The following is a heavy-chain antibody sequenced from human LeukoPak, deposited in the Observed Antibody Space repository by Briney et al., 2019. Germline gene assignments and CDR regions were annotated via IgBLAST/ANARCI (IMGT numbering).Heavy chain of an antibody. J-gene: IGHJ2*01. Sequence: PSETLSLTCNVSGASISDYYWSWVRQSRERGLEWIASLLYSGSTHYNPSLRSRVAISGDTSNNQFSLILTSVTTTDTAVYYCARTGRRGYFDFWGRGTLVTVSS. CDR1: GASISDYY. CDR2: LLYSGST. D-gene: IGHD1-14*01. CDR3: ARTGRRGYFDF. V-gene: IGHV4-59*01.